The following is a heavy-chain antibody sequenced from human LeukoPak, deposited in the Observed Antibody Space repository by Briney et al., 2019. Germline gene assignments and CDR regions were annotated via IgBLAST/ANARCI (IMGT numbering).Heavy chain of an antibody. CDR3: ARIEGSTFDY. Sequence: GESRKISCKGSGYTFTNYWVGWVRQMPGKGLEWMGIIYCGDSDVRYSPSFQGQVTFSADKSITTAYLQWSSLKASDTAIYYCARIEGSTFDYWGQGTLVTVSP. J-gene: IGHJ4*02. CDR1: GYTFTNYW. V-gene: IGHV5-51*01. CDR2: IYCGDSDV.